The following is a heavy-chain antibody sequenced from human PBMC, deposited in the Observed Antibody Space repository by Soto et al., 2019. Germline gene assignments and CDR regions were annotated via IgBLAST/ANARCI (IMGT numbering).Heavy chain of an antibody. Sequence: LSLTFTVSCGSISIGGYYLSWIRHHPGRGLEWIGNIDYNGVTYSNPSLKSRVTISRDTSKNQFSLKLTSVTAADTALYYCGKVLVGATGHTDSDSWGPGTLVTVSS. CDR3: GKVLVGATGHTDSDS. CDR2: IDYNGVT. V-gene: IGHV4-39*01. CDR1: CGSISIGGYY. D-gene: IGHD2-15*01. J-gene: IGHJ4*02.